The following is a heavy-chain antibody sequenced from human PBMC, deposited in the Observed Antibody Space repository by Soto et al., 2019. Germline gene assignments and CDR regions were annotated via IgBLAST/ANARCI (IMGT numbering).Heavy chain of an antibody. D-gene: IGHD5-18*01. V-gene: IGHV1-2*02. CDR2: INPNSGYT. CDR1: GYTFTGNYY. Sequence: GASVKVSCKASGYTFTGNYYMHWVRQAPGQGLEWMGWINPNSGYTNYAQNFQGRVTMTRDTSVTAAYMELSRLRSDDTAVYYCVGLSASTYGSFDYWGQGALVTVSS. J-gene: IGHJ4*02. CDR3: VGLSASTYGSFDY.